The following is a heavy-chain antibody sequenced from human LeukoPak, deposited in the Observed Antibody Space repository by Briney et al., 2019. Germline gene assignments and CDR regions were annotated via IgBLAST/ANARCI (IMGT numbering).Heavy chain of an antibody. CDR1: GGSISSGDYY. CDR2: IYYSGST. Sequence: SETLSLTCTVSGGSISSGDYYWSWIRQPPGKGLEWIGYIYYSGSTYYNPSLKSRVTISVDTSKNQFSLKLSSVTAADTAVYYCARHGTVAGIAMFDYWGQGTLVTVSS. V-gene: IGHV4-30-4*01. J-gene: IGHJ4*02. CDR3: ARHGTVAGIAMFDY. D-gene: IGHD6-19*01.